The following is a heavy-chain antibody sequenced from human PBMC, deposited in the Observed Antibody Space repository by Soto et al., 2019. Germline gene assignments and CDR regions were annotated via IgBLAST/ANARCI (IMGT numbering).Heavy chain of an antibody. CDR2: IYPGDSDT. CDR3: ARHGIVVVPAAYYYYGMDV. D-gene: IGHD2-2*01. J-gene: IGHJ6*02. CDR1: GYIFTSYW. V-gene: IGHV5-51*01. Sequence: GESLKISCNGSGYIFTSYWIGWVRQMPGKGLEWMGIIYPGDSDTRYSPSFQGQVTISADKSISTAYLQWSSLKASDTAMYYCARHGIVVVPAAYYYYGMDVWGQGTTVTVSS.